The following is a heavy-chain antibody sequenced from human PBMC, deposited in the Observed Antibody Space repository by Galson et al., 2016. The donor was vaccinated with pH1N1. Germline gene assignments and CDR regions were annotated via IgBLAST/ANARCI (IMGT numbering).Heavy chain of an antibody. D-gene: IGHD5-12*01. Sequence: SLRLSCAASGFSFSNYSMNWVRQAPGKGLEWISYISNSDTTYNARSVKGRFTISRDNAKRSVYLQMDNLRVEDTAVYYCARAGIVAPGKATPYYYYYYYMDVWGKGITVTVSS. CDR1: GFSFSNYS. CDR3: ARAGIVAPGKATPYYYYYYYMDV. J-gene: IGHJ6*03. V-gene: IGHV3-48*01. CDR2: ISNSDTT.